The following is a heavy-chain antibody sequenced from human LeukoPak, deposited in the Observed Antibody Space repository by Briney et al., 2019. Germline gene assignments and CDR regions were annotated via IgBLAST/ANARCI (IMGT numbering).Heavy chain of an antibody. D-gene: IGHD3-22*01. J-gene: IGHJ4*02. CDR3: AKDYPFDYYYDSSAYFLY. CDR2: ISGSGSNT. V-gene: IGHV3-23*01. CDR1: GFTFSSYA. Sequence: GGSLRLSCAASGFTFSSYAMSWVRQAPGKGLEWISGISGSGSNTYYADSVKGRFTISRDNAKNTLYLQMYSLRAEDTALYYCAKDYPFDYYYDSSAYFLYWGQGTLVTVFS.